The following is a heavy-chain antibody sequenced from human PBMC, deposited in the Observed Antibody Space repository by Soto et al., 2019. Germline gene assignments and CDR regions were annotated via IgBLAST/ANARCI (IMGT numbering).Heavy chain of an antibody. CDR3: ARDLWGYCGTDCYPLDV. Sequence: QVQLQESGPGLVKPSETLSLTCTVSGGTISRYYWSWIRQPPGKGLEWIGYMYNTGSTVYNPSFKSRLTISVDXSXNXXSLKLNSVTAADTAVYYCARDLWGYCGTDCYPLDVWGQGTTVTVSS. J-gene: IGHJ6*02. D-gene: IGHD2-21*02. CDR2: MYNTGST. CDR1: GGTISRYY. V-gene: IGHV4-59*01.